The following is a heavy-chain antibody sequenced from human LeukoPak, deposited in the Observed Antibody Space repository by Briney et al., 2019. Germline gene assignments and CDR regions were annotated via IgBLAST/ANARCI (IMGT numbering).Heavy chain of an antibody. CDR2: INPNSGGT. CDR1: GYTFTGYY. CDR3: AKGITMIVVAPFDY. V-gene: IGHV1-2*06. Sequence: GASVKVSCKASGYTFTGYYMHWVRQAPGQRLEWMGRINPNSGGTNYAQKFQGRVTMTRDTSISTAYMELSRLRSDDTAVYYCAKGITMIVVAPFDYWGQGTLVTVSS. D-gene: IGHD3-22*01. J-gene: IGHJ4*02.